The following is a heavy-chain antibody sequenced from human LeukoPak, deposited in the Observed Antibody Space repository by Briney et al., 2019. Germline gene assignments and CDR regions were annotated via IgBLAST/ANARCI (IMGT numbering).Heavy chain of an antibody. CDR1: GYTFTGYY. CDR2: INPNSGGT. D-gene: IGHD7-27*01. CDR3: ARDNWGAAEFDY. Sequence: ASVKVSCKASGYTFTGYYMHWVRQAPGQGLEWMGWINPNSGGTNYAQKFQGRVTMTRDTSISTAYMELSRLRSDDTAVYYCARDNWGAAEFDYWGQGTLVTVSS. J-gene: IGHJ4*02. V-gene: IGHV1-2*02.